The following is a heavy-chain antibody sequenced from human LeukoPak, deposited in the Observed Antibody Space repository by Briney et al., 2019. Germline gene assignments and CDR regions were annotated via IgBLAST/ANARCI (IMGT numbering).Heavy chain of an antibody. Sequence: PGGSLRLSCAASGFTVSSNYMSWVRQAPGKGLEWVSVIYSGGSTYYADSVKGRFTISRDNSKNTLYLQMSSLRAEDTAVYYCASSGGSYSNFHYYYYMDVWGKGTTVTVSS. CDR3: ASSGGSYSNFHYYYYMDV. V-gene: IGHV3-66*02. D-gene: IGHD4-11*01. CDR1: GFTVSSNY. J-gene: IGHJ6*03. CDR2: IYSGGST.